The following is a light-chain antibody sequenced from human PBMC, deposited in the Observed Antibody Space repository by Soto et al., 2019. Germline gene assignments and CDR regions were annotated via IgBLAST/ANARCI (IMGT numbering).Light chain of an antibody. CDR1: SGHSSYA. J-gene: IGLJ2*01. V-gene: IGLV4-69*01. CDR3: QTWGTVV. CDR2: LNSDGSH. Sequence: QAVLTQSPSASASLGASVKLTCTLSSGHSSYAIAWHQQQPEKGPRYLMTLNSDGSHSKGDGIPDRFSGSSSGAERYLTISSLQSEDEADYYCQTWGTVVFGGGTQLTVL.